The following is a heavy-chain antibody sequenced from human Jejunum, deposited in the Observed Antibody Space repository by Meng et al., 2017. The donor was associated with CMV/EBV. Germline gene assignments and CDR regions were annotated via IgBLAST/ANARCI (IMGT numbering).Heavy chain of an antibody. CDR2: IRGNGGSA. V-gene: IGHV3-23*01. Sequence: SGLTFSGYTMTWVRQAPGKGLEWVSRIRGNGGSAAYADSVQDRFTIFRDNSQNTLYLQMNSLRAEDTAVYYCAKGAAFGVTAPDYWGQGTLVTVSS. J-gene: IGHJ4*02. CDR3: AKGAAFGVTAPDY. D-gene: IGHD3-3*01. CDR1: GLTFSGYT.